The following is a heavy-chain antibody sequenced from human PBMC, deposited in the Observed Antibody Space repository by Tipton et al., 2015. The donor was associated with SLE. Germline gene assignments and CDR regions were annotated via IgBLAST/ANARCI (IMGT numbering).Heavy chain of an antibody. J-gene: IGHJ3*02. CDR3: ARLYRVAVADLEAFDS. CDR2: IYNNGGT. CDR1: GGSISDSY. D-gene: IGHD6-19*01. Sequence: SLTCTVSGGSISDSYWSWIRQPPGKGLEWIGFIYNNGGTNYNPSLESRLTISVDTSKKQFSQNPSAVTAADTAVYYCARLYRVAVADLEAFDSFGQVKMVAVSS. V-gene: IGHV4-59*08.